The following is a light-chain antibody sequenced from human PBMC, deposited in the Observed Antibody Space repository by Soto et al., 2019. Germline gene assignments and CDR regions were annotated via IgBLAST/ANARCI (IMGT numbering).Light chain of an antibody. CDR3: SSYITSSTLWL. V-gene: IGLV2-14*01. CDR2: EVS. Sequence: QSVLTQPASVSGSPGQSITISCTGTSSDVGVYNYVSWYQQHPGKAPKLILYEVSNRPSGVSNRFSGSNSGNTASLTISGLQAEDEAYYYCSSYITSSTLWLFGGGTKLTVL. J-gene: IGLJ2*01. CDR1: SSDVGVYNY.